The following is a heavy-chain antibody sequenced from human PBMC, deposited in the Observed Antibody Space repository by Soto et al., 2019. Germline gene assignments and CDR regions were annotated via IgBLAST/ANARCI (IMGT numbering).Heavy chain of an antibody. Sequence: EVQLVESGGGLVQPGGSLRLSCAASGFTFSSFGMYWVRQAPGKGLEWVSYISSSSSTIYYADSVKGRFTISRDNAKNSLYLQMNSLRDEDTAVYYCARRDSSGWYYFDYWGQGTLVTVSS. D-gene: IGHD6-19*01. V-gene: IGHV3-48*02. CDR3: ARRDSSGWYYFDY. CDR1: GFTFSSFG. J-gene: IGHJ4*02. CDR2: ISSSSSTI.